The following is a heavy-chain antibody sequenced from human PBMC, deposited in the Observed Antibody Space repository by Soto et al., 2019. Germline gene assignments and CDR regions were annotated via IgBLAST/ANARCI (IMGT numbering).Heavy chain of an antibody. CDR3: AKSFCSSSSCFFLWVDP. CDR2: ISGTGVPT. CDR1: GFTFSYYA. Sequence: GGSLRLSCAASGFTFSYYAMIWVRQAPGKGLECLSLISGTGVPTLYAGSVKGRFSVSRDNSKNTLFLEMNDLRVDDTAIYYCAKSFCSSSSCFFLWVDPWGPGTLVTVSS. V-gene: IGHV3-23*01. J-gene: IGHJ5*02. D-gene: IGHD2-2*01.